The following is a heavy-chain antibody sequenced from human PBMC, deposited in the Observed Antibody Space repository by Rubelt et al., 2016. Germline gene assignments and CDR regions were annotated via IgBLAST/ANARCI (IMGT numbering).Heavy chain of an antibody. CDR2: ISAYNGNT. Sequence: QVQLVQSGAEVKKPGSSVKVSCKASGGTFSSYAISWVRQAPGQGLEWMGRISAYNGNTNYAQKLQARVTMNTDTSTGTAYMELRSLRSDDAAVYYCARDRIRIAARQGWYFDLWGRGTLVTVSS. CDR3: ARDRIRIAARQGWYFDL. CDR1: GGTFSSYA. J-gene: IGHJ2*01. D-gene: IGHD6-6*01. V-gene: IGHV1-18*01.